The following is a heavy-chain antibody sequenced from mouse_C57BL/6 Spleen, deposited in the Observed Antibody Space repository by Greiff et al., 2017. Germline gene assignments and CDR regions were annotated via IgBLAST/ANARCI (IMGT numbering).Heavy chain of an antibody. J-gene: IGHJ4*01. CDR1: GYTFTSYW. D-gene: IGHD2-3*01. V-gene: IGHV1-64*01. CDR3: ARYEYDAMDY. CDR2: IHPNSGST. Sequence: VQLQQSGAELVKPGASVKLSCKASGYTFTSYWMHWVKQRPGQGLEWIGMIHPNSGSTNYNEKFKSKATLTVDKSSSTAYMQLSSLTSEDSAVYYCARYEYDAMDYWGQGTSVTVSS.